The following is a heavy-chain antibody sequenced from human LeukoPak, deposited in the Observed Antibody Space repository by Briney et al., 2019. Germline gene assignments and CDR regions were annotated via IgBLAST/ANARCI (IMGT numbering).Heavy chain of an antibody. D-gene: IGHD1-14*01. CDR2: IYYSGST. CDR3: ARSPIAGREWFDP. CDR1: GGSISSYY. V-gene: IGHV4-59*08. Sequence: PSETLSLTCTVSGGSISSYYWSWIRQPPGKGLEWIGYIYYSGSTNYNPSLKSRVTISVDTSKNQFSLKLSSVTAADTAVYYCARSPIAGREWFDPWGQGTLVTVSS. J-gene: IGHJ5*02.